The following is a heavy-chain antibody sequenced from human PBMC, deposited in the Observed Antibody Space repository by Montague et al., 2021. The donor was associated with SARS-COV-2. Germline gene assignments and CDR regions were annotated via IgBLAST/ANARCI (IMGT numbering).Heavy chain of an antibody. Sequence: SETLSLTRAVYGGSFSGYYWSWIRQPPGKGLEWIVEINHSGSTNXNPSLKSQVTISVDTSKNQFSLKLSSVTAADTAVYYCTREGYQVLWSDYYYYGMDVWGQGTTVTVSS. CDR2: INHSGST. V-gene: IGHV4-34*01. J-gene: IGHJ6*02. CDR1: GGSFSGYY. CDR3: TREGYQVLWSDYYYYGMDV. D-gene: IGHD2-2*01.